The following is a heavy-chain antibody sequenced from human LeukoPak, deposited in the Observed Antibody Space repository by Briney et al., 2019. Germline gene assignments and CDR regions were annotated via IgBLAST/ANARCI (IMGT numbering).Heavy chain of an antibody. Sequence: PGGSLRLSCAASGFTFSSYAMSWVRQAPGKGLEWVSAISGSGGSTYYADSVKGRFTISRDNSKNTLYLQMNSLRAEDTAVYYCAKDSLYYDFWSGYYSDAFDIWGQGTMVTVSS. V-gene: IGHV3-23*01. J-gene: IGHJ3*02. CDR1: GFTFSSYA. CDR3: AKDSLYYDFWSGYYSDAFDI. D-gene: IGHD3-3*01. CDR2: ISGSGGST.